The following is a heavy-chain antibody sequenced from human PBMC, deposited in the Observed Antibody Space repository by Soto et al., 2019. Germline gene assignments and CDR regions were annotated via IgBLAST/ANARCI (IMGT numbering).Heavy chain of an antibody. Sequence: PSETLSLTCTVSGGSISSGGYYWSWIRQHPGKGLEWIGYIYYSGSTYYNPSLKSRVTISVDTSKNQFSLKLSSVTAADTAVYYCARLKLRYFDWRKVWFDPWGQGTLVTVSS. CDR2: IYYSGST. CDR3: ARLKLRYFDWRKVWFDP. J-gene: IGHJ5*02. CDR1: GGSISSGGYY. D-gene: IGHD3-9*01. V-gene: IGHV4-31*03.